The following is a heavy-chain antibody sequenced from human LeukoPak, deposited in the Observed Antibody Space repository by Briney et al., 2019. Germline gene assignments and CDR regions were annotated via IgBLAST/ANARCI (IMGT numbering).Heavy chain of an antibody. CDR1: GFTLSTFS. CDR3: AREAAIVGTHPPDY. D-gene: IGHD1-26*01. Sequence: PGGSLRLSCAASGFTLSTFSMNWVRQAPGKGLEWVSHISSSSSTIYYADSVKGRFTISRDNAKNSLYLQMNSLRADDTAVYYCAREAAIVGTHPPDYWGQGTLVTVSS. CDR2: ISSSSSTI. V-gene: IGHV3-48*04. J-gene: IGHJ4*02.